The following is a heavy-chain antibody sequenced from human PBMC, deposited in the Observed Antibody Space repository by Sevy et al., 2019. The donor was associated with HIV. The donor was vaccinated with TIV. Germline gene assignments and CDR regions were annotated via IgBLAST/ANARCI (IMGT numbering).Heavy chain of an antibody. V-gene: IGHV3-48*02. CDR2: ISSSSSTI. D-gene: IGHD6-19*01. CDR1: GFTFSSYS. Sequence: GGSLRRSCAASGFTFSSYSMNWVRQAPGKGLEWVSYISSSSSTIYYAYSVKGRFTISRDNANNSLYLQMNSLRDEDTAVYYCARDREPEQWLVLRKGNCFDYWGQGTLVTVSS. CDR3: ARDREPEQWLVLRKGNCFDY. J-gene: IGHJ4*02.